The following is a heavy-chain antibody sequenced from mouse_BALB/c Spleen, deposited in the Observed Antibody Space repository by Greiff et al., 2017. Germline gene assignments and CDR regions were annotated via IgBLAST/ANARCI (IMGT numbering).Heavy chain of an antibody. CDR1: GFTFTDYY. CDR3: ARGLTTATAY. V-gene: IGHV7-3*02. Sequence: EVQLQESGGGLVQPGGSLRLSCATSGFTFTDYYMSWVRQPPGKALEWLGFIRNKANGYTTEYSASVKGRFTISRDNSQSILYLQMNTLRAEDSATYCCARGLTTATAYWGQGTLVTVSA. J-gene: IGHJ3*01. CDR2: IRNKANGYTT. D-gene: IGHD1-2*01.